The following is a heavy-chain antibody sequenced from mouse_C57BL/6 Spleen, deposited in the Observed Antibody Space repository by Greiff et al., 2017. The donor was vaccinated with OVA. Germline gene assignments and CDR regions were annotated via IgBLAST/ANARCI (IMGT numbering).Heavy chain of an antibody. V-gene: IGHV1-81*01. CDR1: GYTFTSYG. Sequence: QVQLQQSGAELARPGASVKLSCTASGYTFTSYGLSWVKQRTGQGLEWIGEIYPRSGNTYYNEKFKGKATLTADKSSSTAYMELRSRTSEDAAVYFCARLGTTVVASPFDDWGQGTTLTVSS. D-gene: IGHD1-1*01. J-gene: IGHJ2*01. CDR3: ARLGTTVVASPFDD. CDR2: IYPRSGNT.